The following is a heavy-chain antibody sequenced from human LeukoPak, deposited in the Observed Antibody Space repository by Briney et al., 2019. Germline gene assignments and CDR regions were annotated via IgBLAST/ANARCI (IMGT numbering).Heavy chain of an antibody. Sequence: GESLQISCKGSRYRFTSYWIGWVRPMPGKGLEWMGIINPGDSDTRYSPSFQGQVTISADKSISTAYLQWSSLKASDTAMYYCARHPDCTRTSCYVDYYGMDVWGQGTTVTVSS. J-gene: IGHJ6*02. V-gene: IGHV5-51*01. D-gene: IGHD2-2*01. CDR2: INPGDSDT. CDR1: RYRFTSYW. CDR3: ARHPDCTRTSCYVDYYGMDV.